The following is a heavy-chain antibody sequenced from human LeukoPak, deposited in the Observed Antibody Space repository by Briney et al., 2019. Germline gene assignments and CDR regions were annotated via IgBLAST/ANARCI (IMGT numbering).Heavy chain of an antibody. D-gene: IGHD6-13*01. CDR2: IYYSGST. Sequence: PSETLSLTCTVSGGSISSSSYYWGWIRQPPGKGLEWIGSIYYSGSTYYNPSLKSRVTISVDTSKNQFSLKLSSVTAADTAVYYCARVYSRFYYYYMDVWGKGTTVTVSS. J-gene: IGHJ6*03. CDR1: GGSISSSSYY. V-gene: IGHV4-39*01. CDR3: ARVYSRFYYYYMDV.